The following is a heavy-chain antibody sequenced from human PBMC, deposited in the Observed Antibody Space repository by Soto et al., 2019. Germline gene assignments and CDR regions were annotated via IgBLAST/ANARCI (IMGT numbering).Heavy chain of an antibody. CDR3: ARLPPQSDAFDI. CDR2: ISAYNGNT. V-gene: IGHV1-18*01. Sequence: LKVSCKTFGYSFTSSCISRRRQAPGQGLEWMGWISAYNGNTNYAQKLQGRVTMTTDTSTSTAYMELRSLRSDDTAVYYCARLPPQSDAFDIWGQGTMVTVSS. J-gene: IGHJ3*02. CDR1: GYSFTSSC.